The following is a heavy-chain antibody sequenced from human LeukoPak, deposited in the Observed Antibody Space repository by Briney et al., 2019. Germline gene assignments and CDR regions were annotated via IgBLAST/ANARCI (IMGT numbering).Heavy chain of an antibody. Sequence: GWSLRLSCAGSGFTFDDHAMPWVRQAPGKGLEWVAVISYDGSNKYYADSVKGRFTISRDNSKNTLYLQMNSLRAEDTAVYYCARDNGAAAPFDYWGQGTLVTVSS. CDR2: ISYDGSNK. V-gene: IGHV3-30-3*01. J-gene: IGHJ4*02. CDR3: ARDNGAAAPFDY. CDR1: GFTFDDHA. D-gene: IGHD6-13*01.